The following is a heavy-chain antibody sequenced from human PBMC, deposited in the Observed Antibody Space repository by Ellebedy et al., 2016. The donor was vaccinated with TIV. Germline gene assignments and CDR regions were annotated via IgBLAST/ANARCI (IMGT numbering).Heavy chain of an antibody. V-gene: IGHV3-64*01. Sequence: GESLKISCAASGFTFSSYAMHWVRQAPGKGLEYVSAISSNGGSTYYANSVKGRFTISRDNSKNTLYLQMGSLRAEDMAVYYCARGLLRYNIMGSRKLTYGMDVWGQGTTVTVSS. J-gene: IGHJ6*02. D-gene: IGHD3-9*01. CDR3: ARGLLRYNIMGSRKLTYGMDV. CDR2: ISSNGGST. CDR1: GFTFSSYA.